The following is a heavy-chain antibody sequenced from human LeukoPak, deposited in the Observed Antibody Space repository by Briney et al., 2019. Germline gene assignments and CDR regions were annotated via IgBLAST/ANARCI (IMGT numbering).Heavy chain of an antibody. J-gene: IGHJ6*03. CDR3: ARRVSYDFWSGYIFYYYYYMDV. CDR2: IKQDGSEK. V-gene: IGHV3-7*01. D-gene: IGHD3-3*01. Sequence: GGSLRLSCAVSGFTFSNYWMSWVRQAPGKGLEWVANIKQDGSEKYYVDSVKGRFTISRDNAKNSLYLQMNSLRAEDTAVYYCARRVSYDFWSGYIFYYYYYMDVWGKGTTVTVTS. CDR1: GFTFSNYW.